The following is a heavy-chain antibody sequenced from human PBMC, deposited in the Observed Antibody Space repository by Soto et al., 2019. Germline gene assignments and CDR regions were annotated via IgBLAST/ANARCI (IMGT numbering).Heavy chain of an antibody. Sequence: QLQLQESGPGLVKPSQTLSLTCTVSGGSISSGDYNWSWIRQPPGKGLECVGYVVYSGTTHYNPSLKSRLSISLDTSKNLFSLRLTSVTAADTAVYYCARDKWGLPLDIWGHGTMVTVSS. CDR3: ARDKWGLPLDI. CDR2: VVYSGTT. CDR1: GGSISSGDYN. D-gene: IGHD7-27*01. V-gene: IGHV4-30-4*01. J-gene: IGHJ3*02.